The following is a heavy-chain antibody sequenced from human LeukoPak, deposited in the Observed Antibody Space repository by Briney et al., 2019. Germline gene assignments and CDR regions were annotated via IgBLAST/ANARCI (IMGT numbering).Heavy chain of an antibody. CDR3: ARSGGLQKFDY. Sequence: GGSLRLSCAASEFTFSNYAVHWVRQAPGKGLQWVAVISYDGNTIHYADSVEGRFTISRDTSKNTLYLQMNSLRTEDTAVYYCARSGGLQKFDYWGQGTLVTVSS. CDR1: EFTFSNYA. CDR2: ISYDGNTI. J-gene: IGHJ4*02. D-gene: IGHD4-11*01. V-gene: IGHV3-30-3*01.